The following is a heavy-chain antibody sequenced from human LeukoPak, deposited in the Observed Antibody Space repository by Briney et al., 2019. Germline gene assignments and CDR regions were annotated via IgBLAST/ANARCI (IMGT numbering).Heavy chain of an antibody. J-gene: IGHJ3*01. D-gene: IGHD2-2*01. CDR3: ARECSSTSCQDAFVF. CDR2: ISSSGSTI. CDR1: GFTFSSYE. Sequence: GGSLRLSCAASGFTFSSYEMNWVRQAPRKGLEWVSCISSSGSTIYYADSVKGRFTISRDNAKNTLYLQMNSLRAEDTAVYYCARECSSTSCQDAFVFWGQGTMVTVSS. V-gene: IGHV3-48*03.